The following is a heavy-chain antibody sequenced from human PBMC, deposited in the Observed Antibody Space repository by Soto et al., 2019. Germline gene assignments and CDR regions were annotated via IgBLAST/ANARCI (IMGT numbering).Heavy chain of an antibody. CDR3: AGHSRLYRSGFPFDY. CDR2: IYYSGST. CDR1: GGSISSYY. D-gene: IGHD3-10*01. V-gene: IGHV4-59*08. J-gene: IGHJ4*02. Sequence: SETLSLTCTVSGGSISSYYWSWIRQPPGKGLEWIGYIYYSGSTNYNPSLKSRVTISVDTSKNQFSLKLSSVTAADTAVYYCAGHSRLYRSGFPFDYWGQGTLVTVSS.